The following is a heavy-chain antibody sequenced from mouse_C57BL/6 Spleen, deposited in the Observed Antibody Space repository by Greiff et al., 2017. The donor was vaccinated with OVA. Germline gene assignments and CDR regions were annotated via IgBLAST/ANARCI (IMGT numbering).Heavy chain of an antibody. Sequence: EVQLQESGGGLVKPGGSLKLSCAASGFTFSDYGMHWVRQAPEKGLEWVAYISSGSSTIYYADTVKGRFTISRDNAKNTLFLQMTSLRSEDTAMYYCARPDYYGSSYGYFDVWGTGTTVTVSS. CDR2: ISSGSSTI. J-gene: IGHJ1*03. V-gene: IGHV5-17*01. D-gene: IGHD1-1*01. CDR3: ARPDYYGSSYGYFDV. CDR1: GFTFSDYG.